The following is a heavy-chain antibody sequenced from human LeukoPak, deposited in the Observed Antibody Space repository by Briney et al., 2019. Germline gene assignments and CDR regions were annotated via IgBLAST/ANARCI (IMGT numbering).Heavy chain of an antibody. D-gene: IGHD7-27*01. Sequence: SQTLSLTCSVSGGSISSGSYYWSWIRQPAGKGLEWIGRIYTSGSTNYNPSLKSRVTISVDTSKSQFSLKLSSVTATDTAVYYCARALTGEMFDYWGQGTLVTVSS. J-gene: IGHJ4*02. V-gene: IGHV4-61*02. CDR1: GGSISSGSYY. CDR2: IYTSGST. CDR3: ARALTGEMFDY.